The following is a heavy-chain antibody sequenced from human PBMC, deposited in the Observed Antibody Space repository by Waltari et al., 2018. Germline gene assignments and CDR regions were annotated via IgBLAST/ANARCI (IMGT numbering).Heavy chain of an antibody. J-gene: IGHJ4*02. CDR3: GRSYDFWSGYPLDY. Sequence: QVQLQESGPGLVKPSETLSLTCAVSGDSINNYYWNWMRQPPGKELEWIGYIAYNGRTNYNPSLKSRVTISVDTSKTQFSLKLTSVTAADTAMYYCGRSYDFWSGYPLDYWGPGSLVTVSS. V-gene: IGHV4-59*01. CDR1: GDSINNYY. D-gene: IGHD3-3*01. CDR2: IAYNGRT.